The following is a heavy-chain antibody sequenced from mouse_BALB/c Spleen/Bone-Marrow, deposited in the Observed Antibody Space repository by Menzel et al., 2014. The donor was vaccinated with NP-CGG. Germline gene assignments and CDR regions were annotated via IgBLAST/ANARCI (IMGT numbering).Heavy chain of an antibody. V-gene: IGHV7-3*02. D-gene: IGHD1-1*01. Sequence: EVKLVESGGGLVQPGGSLRLSCATSGFTFTDYYMSWVRQPPGKALEWLGSIRNKENGYTTEYSASVKGRFTISRDNSQSILYLQMNTLRTEDSATYYCARAFTAINAMDYWGQGTSVTVSS. CDR2: IRNKENGYTT. CDR3: ARAFTAINAMDY. J-gene: IGHJ4*01. CDR1: GFTFTDYY.